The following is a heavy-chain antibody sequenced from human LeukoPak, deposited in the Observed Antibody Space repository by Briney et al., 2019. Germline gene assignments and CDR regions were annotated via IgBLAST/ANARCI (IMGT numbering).Heavy chain of an antibody. CDR2: IYYSGST. V-gene: IGHV4-59*08. Sequence: SETLSLTCPVSGGSISSYYWSWIRQPPGKGLEWIGYIYYSGSTKYNPSLKSRVTISVDTSKNQFSLKLSSVTAADTAVYYCARGIGYSGYDFFGFDPWGQGTLVTVSS. CDR3: ARGIGYSGYDFFGFDP. CDR1: GGSISSYY. J-gene: IGHJ5*02. D-gene: IGHD5-12*01.